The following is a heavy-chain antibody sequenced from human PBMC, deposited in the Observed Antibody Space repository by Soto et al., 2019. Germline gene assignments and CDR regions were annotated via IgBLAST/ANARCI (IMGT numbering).Heavy chain of an antibody. CDR2: IWYDGSNK. CDR1: GFTFSSYG. CDR3: ARDVRYCSSTSCYYYGMDV. Sequence: VQLVESGGGVVQPGRSLRLSCAASGFTFSSYGMHWVRQAPGKGLEWVAVIWYDGSNKYYADSVKGRFTISRDNSKNTLYLQMNSLRAEDTAVYYCARDVRYCSSTSCYYYGMDVWGQGTTVTVSS. J-gene: IGHJ6*02. D-gene: IGHD2-2*01. V-gene: IGHV3-33*01.